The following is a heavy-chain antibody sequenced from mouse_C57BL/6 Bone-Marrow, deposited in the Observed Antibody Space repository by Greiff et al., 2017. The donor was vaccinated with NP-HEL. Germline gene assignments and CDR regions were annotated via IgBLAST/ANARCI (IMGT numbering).Heavy chain of an antibody. V-gene: IGHV1-64*01. D-gene: IGHD2-3*01. J-gene: IGHJ4*01. CDR3: ARGDGAYYYAMDY. CDR1: GYTFTSYW. CDR2: IHPNSGST. Sequence: VQLQQSGAELVKPGASVKLSCKASGYTFTSYWMHWVKQRPGQGLEWIGMIHPNSGSTNYNEKFKSKATLTVDKSSSTAYMQLSSLTSEDSAVYYCARGDGAYYYAMDYWGQGTSVTVSS.